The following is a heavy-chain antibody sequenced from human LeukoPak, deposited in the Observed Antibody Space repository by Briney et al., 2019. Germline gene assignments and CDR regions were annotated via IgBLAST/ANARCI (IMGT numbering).Heavy chain of an antibody. J-gene: IGHJ4*02. CDR3: ARGGYSYGFGPPFW. Sequence: SQTLSLTCTVSGGSISRGGYYWSWIRQHPGKGLEWIGYIYYSGSTYYNPSLKSRVTISVDTSKNQFSLKLSSVTAADTAVYYCARGGYSYGFGPPFWWSQGTLVTVSS. V-gene: IGHV4-31*03. D-gene: IGHD5-18*01. CDR2: IYYSGST. CDR1: GGSISRGGYY.